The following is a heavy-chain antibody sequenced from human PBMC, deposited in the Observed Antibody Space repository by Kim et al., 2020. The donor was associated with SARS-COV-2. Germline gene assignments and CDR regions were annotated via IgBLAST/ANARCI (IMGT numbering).Heavy chain of an antibody. J-gene: IGHJ6*02. CDR3: ARDPEWLVPYYYYGMDV. Sequence: ASVKVSCKASGYTFTSYGISWVRQAPGQGLEWMGWISAYNGNTNYAQKLQGRVTMTTDTSTSTAYMELRSLRSDDTAVYYCARDPEWLVPYYYYGMDVWGQGTTVTVSS. CDR1: GYTFTSYG. V-gene: IGHV1-18*01. D-gene: IGHD6-19*01. CDR2: ISAYNGNT.